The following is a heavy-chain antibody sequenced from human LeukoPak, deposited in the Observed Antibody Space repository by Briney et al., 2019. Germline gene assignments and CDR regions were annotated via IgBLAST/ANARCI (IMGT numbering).Heavy chain of an antibody. CDR2: VFGGGNT. J-gene: IGHJ4*02. V-gene: IGHV4-4*07. D-gene: IGHD2-2*01. CDR1: GGSISSDH. CDR3: ARVMPGRGKFDY. Sequence: SEALSLTCTVSGGSISSDHWNWIRQPAGKGLGWIGRVFGGGNTNYNPSLQSRVSMSVDTSKNQFSLNLNSVTAADTAVYYCARVMPGRGKFDYWGQGILVTVSS.